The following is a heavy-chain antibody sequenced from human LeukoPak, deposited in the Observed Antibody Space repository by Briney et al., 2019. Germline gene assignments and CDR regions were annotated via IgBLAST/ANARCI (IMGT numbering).Heavy chain of an antibody. D-gene: IGHD3-22*01. CDR3: ARDWKYYEYLDY. CDR2: IKQDETEK. Sequence: TGGSLRLSCAASGFTFSPNGLSWVGQAPGKGWNGLANIKQDETEKYYVDSVKGRFTISRDNAKKSLYLQTDSLRAEDTAVYYCARDWKYYEYLDYWGQGTLVTVSS. J-gene: IGHJ4*02. V-gene: IGHV3-7*04. CDR1: GFTFSPNG.